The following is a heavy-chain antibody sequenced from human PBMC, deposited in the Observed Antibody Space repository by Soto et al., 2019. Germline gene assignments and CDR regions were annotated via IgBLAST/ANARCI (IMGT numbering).Heavy chain of an antibody. Sequence: EVQLVESGGGLVQPGGSLRLSCRASGFSFPDYDIHWVRQSIGKGLEWVSAIGTADDTYYAPALKGRFTIRRENPKNSVYLQMNSLTVDDTAVYYCTRVAVAGTWWDQGTLVTVSS. CDR1: GFSFPDYD. CDR3: TRVAVAGTW. CDR2: IGTADDT. J-gene: IGHJ4*02. D-gene: IGHD6-19*01. V-gene: IGHV3-13*01.